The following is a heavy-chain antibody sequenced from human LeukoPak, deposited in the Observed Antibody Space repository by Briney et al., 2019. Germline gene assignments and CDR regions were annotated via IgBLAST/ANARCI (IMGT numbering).Heavy chain of an antibody. D-gene: IGHD2-15*01. Sequence: GGSLKPSCAATGFTFSGFAMHWVRQPSGKGLEWVGRIRSRANGYTTAYGASFKGRFTISRDDSKRSVFVQMSNLKSEDTAIYYCVRLGGGDAFDIWGPGTRVTVSS. CDR3: VRLGGGDAFDI. J-gene: IGHJ3*02. CDR1: GFTFSGFA. V-gene: IGHV3-73*01. CDR2: IRSRANGYTT.